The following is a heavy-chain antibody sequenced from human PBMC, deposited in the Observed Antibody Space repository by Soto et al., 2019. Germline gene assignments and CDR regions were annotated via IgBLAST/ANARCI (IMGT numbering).Heavy chain of an antibody. CDR2: ISWNSGSI. Sequence: GGSLRLSCAASGFTFDDYAMHWVRQAPGKGLEWVSGISWNSGSIGYADSVKGRFTISRDNAKNSLYLQMNSLRAEDTALYYCAKDFAVAGTGLYDYWGQGTLVTVSS. D-gene: IGHD6-19*01. V-gene: IGHV3-9*01. CDR3: AKDFAVAGTGLYDY. J-gene: IGHJ4*02. CDR1: GFTFDDYA.